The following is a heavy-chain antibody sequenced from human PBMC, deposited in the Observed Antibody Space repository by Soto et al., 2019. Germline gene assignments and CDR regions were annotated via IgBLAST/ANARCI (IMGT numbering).Heavy chain of an antibody. CDR2: IKQDGSEK. J-gene: IGHJ2*01. CDR3: ARVFNCSSSSRYWYFGL. V-gene: IGHV3-7*01. D-gene: IGHD2-2*01. Sequence: EVQLVESGGGLVQPGGSLRLSCAASGFTFSSYWMSWVRQAPGKGLEWVANIKQDGSEKYYVDSVKGRFTISRDNAKNLLYLQMNSLRAEDTAVYYCARVFNCSSSSRYWYFGLWGCRTLV. CDR1: GFTFSSYW.